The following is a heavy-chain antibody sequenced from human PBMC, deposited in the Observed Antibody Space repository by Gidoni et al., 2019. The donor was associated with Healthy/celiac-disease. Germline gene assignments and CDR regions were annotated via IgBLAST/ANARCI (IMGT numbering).Heavy chain of an antibody. CDR2: IYWDDDK. J-gene: IGHJ2*01. Sequence: QITLKESGPTLVKPTQTLTLTSTFPGFSLSTSGWGVGWIRQPPGQALEWLALIYWDDDKRYSPSLKSRLTITKDTSKNQVVLTMTNMDPVDTATYYCAHRLVVTRSPGDWYFDLWGRGTLVTVSS. V-gene: IGHV2-5*02. CDR3: AHRLVVTRSPGDWYFDL. CDR1: GFSLSTSGWG. D-gene: IGHD2-21*02.